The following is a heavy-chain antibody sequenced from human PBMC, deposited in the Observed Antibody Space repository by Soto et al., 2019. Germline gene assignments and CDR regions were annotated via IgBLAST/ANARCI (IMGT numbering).Heavy chain of an antibody. V-gene: IGHV1-69*06. CDR3: ARSPGNYYYYGMDV. CDR2: IIPIFGTA. CDR1: GGTFSSYA. J-gene: IGHJ6*02. Sequence: SVKVSCKASGGTFSSYAISWVRQAPGQGLEWMGGIIPIFGTANYAQKFQGRVTITADKSTSTAYMELSSLRSEDTAVYYCARSPGNYYYYGMDVWGQGTTVTVSS.